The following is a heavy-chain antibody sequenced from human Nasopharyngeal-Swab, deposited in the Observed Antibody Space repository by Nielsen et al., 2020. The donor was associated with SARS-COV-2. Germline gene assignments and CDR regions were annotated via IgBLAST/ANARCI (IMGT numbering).Heavy chain of an antibody. J-gene: IGHJ3*02. Sequence: SETLSLTCAVSGGSISSSNWWSWVRQPPGKGLEWIGEIFHSGSTYYNPSLKSRVTISVDTSKNQFSLKLSSVTAADTAVYYCARHSLAVAGSKGAFDIWGQGTMVTVSS. V-gene: IGHV4-4*02. CDR2: IFHSGST. CDR3: ARHSLAVAGSKGAFDI. CDR1: GGSISSSNW. D-gene: IGHD6-19*01.